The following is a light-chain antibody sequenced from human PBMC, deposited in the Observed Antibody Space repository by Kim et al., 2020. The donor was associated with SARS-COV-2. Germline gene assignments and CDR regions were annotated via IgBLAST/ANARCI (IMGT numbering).Light chain of an antibody. J-gene: IGKJ1*01. V-gene: IGKV1-5*01. CDR1: QSISLW. CDR3: QRYNGYSPA. Sequence: DIQMTQSPSTLSASVGDKVTITCRASQSISLWLAWYQQKPGKAPKLLIYDASNLGSGVPSRFSGSGSGTEFTLTISSLQPDDFATYYCQRYNGYSPAFGQGTKVDIK. CDR2: DAS.